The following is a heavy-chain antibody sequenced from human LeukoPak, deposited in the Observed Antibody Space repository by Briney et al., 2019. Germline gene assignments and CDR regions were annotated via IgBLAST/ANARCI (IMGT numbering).Heavy chain of an antibody. Sequence: ASVKVSCKASGYTFTGYYMRWVRQAPGQGLEWMGWINPNSGGTNYAQKFQGRVTMTRDTSISTAYMELSRLRSDDTAVYYCARDQLAGGWYEDAFDIWGQGTMVTVSS. V-gene: IGHV1-2*02. CDR2: INPNSGGT. CDR3: ARDQLAGGWYEDAFDI. D-gene: IGHD6-19*01. CDR1: GYTFTGYY. J-gene: IGHJ3*02.